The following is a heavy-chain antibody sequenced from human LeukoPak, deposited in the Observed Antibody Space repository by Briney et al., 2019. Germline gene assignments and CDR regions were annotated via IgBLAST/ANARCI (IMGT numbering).Heavy chain of an antibody. J-gene: IGHJ4*02. D-gene: IGHD3-10*01. Sequence: PGGSLRLSCAASGFTFSSYGMHWVRQAPGKGLEWVAVIWYDGSNKYYADSVRGRFTISRDNAKNSLYLQMNSLRAEDTAVYYCARDRHYGSGSYPGYWGQGTLVTVSS. CDR2: IWYDGSNK. CDR3: ARDRHYGSGSYPGY. CDR1: GFTFSSYG. V-gene: IGHV3-33*01.